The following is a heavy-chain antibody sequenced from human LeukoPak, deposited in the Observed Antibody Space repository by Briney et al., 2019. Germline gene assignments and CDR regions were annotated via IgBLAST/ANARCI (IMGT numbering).Heavy chain of an antibody. J-gene: IGHJ4*02. CDR1: GFTFSESW. Sequence: GGSLRLSRAASGFTFSESWMNWVRQAPGKGLEWAGRVRRQTEGATTDYPAPVKGRFTISRDDSKNTVYLQMNFLKTEDTAVYYCTTRVVTTNDFWGQGTLVTVSS. V-gene: IGHV3-15*01. CDR2: VRRQTEGATT. D-gene: IGHD2-21*02. CDR3: TTRVVTTNDF.